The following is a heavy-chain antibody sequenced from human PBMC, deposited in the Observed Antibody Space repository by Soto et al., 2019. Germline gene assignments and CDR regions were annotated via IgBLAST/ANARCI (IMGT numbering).Heavy chain of an antibody. CDR3: AGTDSLFGEFLDAFDI. V-gene: IGHV3-11*01. J-gene: IGHJ3*02. D-gene: IGHD3-10*02. CDR2: ISSSGSTI. Sequence: QVQLVESGGGLVKPGGSLRLSCAASGFTFSDYYMSWIRQAPGKGLEWVSYISSSGSTIYYADSVKGRFSISRDNAQNSLYLQMNSLRAEDTAVYYCAGTDSLFGEFLDAFDIWGQGTMVTVSS. CDR1: GFTFSDYY.